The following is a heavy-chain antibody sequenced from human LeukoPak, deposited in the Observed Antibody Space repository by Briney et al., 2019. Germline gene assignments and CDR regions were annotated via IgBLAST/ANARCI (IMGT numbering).Heavy chain of an antibody. CDR2: INHSGST. CDR1: GGSFSDYY. D-gene: IGHD1-26*01. CDR3: AASGGDPNFDY. Sequence: PSETLSLTCAVYGGSFSDYYWSWIRQPPGKGLEWIGEINHSGSTNYNPSLKSRVTISVDTSKNQFSLKLSSVTAADTAVYYCAASGGDPNFDYWGQGTLVTVSS. J-gene: IGHJ4*02. V-gene: IGHV4-34*01.